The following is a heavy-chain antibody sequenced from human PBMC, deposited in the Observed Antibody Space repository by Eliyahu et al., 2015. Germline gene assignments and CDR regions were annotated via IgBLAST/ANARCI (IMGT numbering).Heavy chain of an antibody. CDR3: ANFRGLDA. CDR1: AFTFSSYG. J-gene: IGHJ6*02. Sequence: EVQLLXXGXGXVQPGGSLTXSCVASAFTFSSYGMSWVRQAPGKGLEYVSTISASGGTTYYADSVKGRFTISRDNSKKTLYLLMNSLRAEDTAVYYCANFRGLDAWGQGTTVTVSS. CDR2: ISASGGTT. V-gene: IGHV3-23*01.